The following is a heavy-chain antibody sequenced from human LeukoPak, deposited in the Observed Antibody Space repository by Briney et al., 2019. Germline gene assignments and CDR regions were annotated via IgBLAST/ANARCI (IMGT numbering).Heavy chain of an antibody. CDR1: GDFLSNYY. V-gene: IGHV4-59*01. J-gene: IGHJ4*02. D-gene: IGHD4-17*01. CDR3: TRGAWAPAVTTPPTDIDY. CDR2: IYYSGTT. Sequence: PSETLSLTCTVSGDFLSNYYWSWIRQPPGKGLEWIGHIYYSGTTNYNPSLESRATISADTSKNQFSLKLTSVTTADTAIYYCTRGAWAPAVTTPPTDIDYWGQGTLVTVSS.